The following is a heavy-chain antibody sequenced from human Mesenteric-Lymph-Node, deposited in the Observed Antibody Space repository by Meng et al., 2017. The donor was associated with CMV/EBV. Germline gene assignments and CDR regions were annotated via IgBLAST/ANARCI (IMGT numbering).Heavy chain of an antibody. J-gene: IGHJ6*02. D-gene: IGHD1-26*01. V-gene: IGHV3-30*19. CDR2: ISYDGSNK. CDR1: GFSFKTYS. CDR3: ARDLQWELEDYYGMDV. Sequence: GGSLRLSCAASGFSFKTYSISWVRQAPGQGLEWVAVISYDGSNKYYADSVKGRFTISRDNSKNTLYLQMNSLRAEDTAVYYCARDLQWELEDYYGMDVWGQGTTVTVSS.